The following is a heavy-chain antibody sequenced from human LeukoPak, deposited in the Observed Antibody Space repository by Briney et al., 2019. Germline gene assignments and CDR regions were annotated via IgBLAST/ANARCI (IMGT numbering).Heavy chain of an antibody. D-gene: IGHD3-10*01. CDR3: AKDALWFGESLGAFDI. V-gene: IGHV3-30*02. Sequence: GGSLRLSCAASGFTFSSYSMNWVRQAPGKGLEWVAFIRYDGSNKYYADSVKGRFTISRDNSKNTLYLQMNSLRAEDTAVYYCAKDALWFGESLGAFDIWGQGTMVTVSS. CDR2: IRYDGSNK. CDR1: GFTFSSYS. J-gene: IGHJ3*02.